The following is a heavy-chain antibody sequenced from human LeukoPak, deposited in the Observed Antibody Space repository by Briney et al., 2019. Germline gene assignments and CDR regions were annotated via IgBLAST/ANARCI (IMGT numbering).Heavy chain of an antibody. V-gene: IGHV3-33*01. CDR3: ARDPGYYGSGSYYNEGPFDY. CDR2: IWYDGSNK. CDR1: GFTFSSYG. J-gene: IGHJ4*02. Sequence: GGSLRLSCAASGFTFSSYGMHWVRQAPGKGLEWVAVIWYDGSNKYYADSVKGRFTISRDNSKNTLYLQMNSLRAEDTAVYYCARDPGYYGSGSYYNEGPFDYWGQGTLVTVSS. D-gene: IGHD3-10*01.